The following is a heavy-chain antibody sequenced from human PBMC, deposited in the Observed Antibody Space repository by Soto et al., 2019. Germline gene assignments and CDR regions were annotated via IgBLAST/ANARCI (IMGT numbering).Heavy chain of an antibody. J-gene: IGHJ4*02. CDR3: ARDVQRDETSGELDY. CDR1: GFTFSYFA. CDR2: ISFDGSDK. D-gene: IGHD3-10*01. Sequence: PGGSLRLSCAASGFTFSYFAMHWVRQAPGKGLEWVAVISFDGSDKYYADSVKGRFTISRDKSKNTLYLQMNSLRVEDTALYYCARDVQRDETSGELDYWGQGTLVTVSS. V-gene: IGHV3-30-3*01.